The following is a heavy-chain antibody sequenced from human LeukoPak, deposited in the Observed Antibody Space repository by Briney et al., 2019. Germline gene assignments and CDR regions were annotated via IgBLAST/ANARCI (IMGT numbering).Heavy chain of an antibody. J-gene: IGHJ3*02. CDR3: ARGGSYPNDPFDI. CDR2: IYSGGST. Sequence: GGSLRLSCAGSGFSFSDYWMSWIRQAPGKGLEWVSVIYSGGSTHYADSVEGRITISGDNSKNTLFLQMNSLRAEDTAVYYCARGGSYPNDPFDIWGQGTMVTV. CDR1: GFSFSDYW. V-gene: IGHV3-53*01. D-gene: IGHD1-26*01.